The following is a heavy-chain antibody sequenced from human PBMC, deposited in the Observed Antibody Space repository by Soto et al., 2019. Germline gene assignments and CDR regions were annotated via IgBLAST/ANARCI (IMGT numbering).Heavy chain of an antibody. CDR2: IYWDDDK. J-gene: IGHJ6*02. CDR3: AHSLSDLSGVWHYYYGMDV. D-gene: IGHD3-10*01. CDR1: GFSLSTSGVG. V-gene: IGHV2-5*02. Sequence: GSGPTLVNPTQTLTLTCTFSGFSLSTSGVGVGWIRQPPGKALEWLALIYWDDDKRYIPSLKSRLTITKDTSKNQVVLTMTKMDPVDTATYYCAHSLSDLSGVWHYYYGMDVWG.